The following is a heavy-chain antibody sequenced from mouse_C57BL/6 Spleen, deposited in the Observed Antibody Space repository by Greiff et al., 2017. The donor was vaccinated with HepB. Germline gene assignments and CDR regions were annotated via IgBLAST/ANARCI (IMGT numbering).Heavy chain of an antibody. J-gene: IGHJ1*03. V-gene: IGHV5-9-1*02. D-gene: IGHD1-1*01. CDR3: TREGSNHWYFDV. Sequence: EVQVVESGEGLVMPGGSLKLSCAASGFTFSSYAMSWVRQTPEKRLEWVAYISSGGDYIYYADTVKGRFTISRDNARNTLYLQMSSLKSEDTAMYYCTREGSNHWYFDVWGTGTTVTVSS. CDR2: ISSGGDYI. CDR1: GFTFSSYA.